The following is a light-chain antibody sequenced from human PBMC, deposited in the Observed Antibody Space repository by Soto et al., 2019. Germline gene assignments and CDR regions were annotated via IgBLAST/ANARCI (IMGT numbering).Light chain of an antibody. CDR3: QQYNNWPIT. CDR2: AAS. Sequence: EIVLRQPPGTLSLSPGERATLSCRASQSVSSNLAWYQQKPGQAPRLLIYAASTRATDIPARFSGSGSGTEFTLTISSLQSEDFAIYYCQQYNNWPITFGQGTRLEI. CDR1: QSVSSN. J-gene: IGKJ5*01. V-gene: IGKV3-15*01.